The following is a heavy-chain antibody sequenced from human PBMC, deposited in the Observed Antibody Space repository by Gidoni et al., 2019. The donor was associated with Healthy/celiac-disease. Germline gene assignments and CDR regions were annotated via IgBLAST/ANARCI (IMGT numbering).Heavy chain of an antibody. CDR1: GFTFSSYA. CDR3: ARDGDYGAFDI. D-gene: IGHD2-21*01. Sequence: QVQLVESGGGVVQPGRSLRRSCAASGFTFSSYAMHWVRQAPGKGLEWVAVISYDGSNKYYADSVKGRFTISRDNSKNTLYLQMNSLRAEDTAVYYCARDGDYGAFDIWGQGTMVTVSS. J-gene: IGHJ3*02. V-gene: IGHV3-30*01. CDR2: ISYDGSNK.